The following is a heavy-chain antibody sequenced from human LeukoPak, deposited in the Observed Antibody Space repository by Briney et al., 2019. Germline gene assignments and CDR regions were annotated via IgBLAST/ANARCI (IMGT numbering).Heavy chain of an antibody. J-gene: IGHJ4*02. CDR2: IRYDGITK. CDR1: GFTFSSYS. V-gene: IGHV3-30*02. Sequence: GGSLRLSCAASGFTFSSYSMHWVRQAPGKGLEWVAFIRYDGITKYYTDSLKGRFTISRDNSKNTLFLQMNSLRPEDTAVYYCAKDLYPYGAGSYCNSWGQGTLVTVSS. CDR3: AKDLYPYGAGSYCNS. D-gene: IGHD3-10*01.